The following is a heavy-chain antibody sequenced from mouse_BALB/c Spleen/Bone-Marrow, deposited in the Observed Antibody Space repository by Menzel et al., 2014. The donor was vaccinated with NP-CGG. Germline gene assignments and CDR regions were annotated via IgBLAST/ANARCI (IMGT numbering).Heavy chain of an antibody. J-gene: IGHJ3*01. V-gene: IGHV5-12*02. CDR2: ISNGGGST. Sequence: EVNVVESEGGLVQPGGSLKLSCATSGFTFSDYYMYWVRQTPEKRLEWVAYISNGGGSTYYPDTVKGRFTISRDNAKNTLYLQMSRLKSEDTAMYYCARHNYDETWFAYRGQGTLVTVSA. D-gene: IGHD2-4*01. CDR1: GFTFSDYY. CDR3: ARHNYDETWFAY.